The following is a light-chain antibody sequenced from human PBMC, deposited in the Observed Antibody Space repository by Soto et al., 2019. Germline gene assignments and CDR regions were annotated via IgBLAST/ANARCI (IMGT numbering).Light chain of an antibody. Sequence: QSALTQPASVSGSPGQSITISCSGTSSDVGGYNYVSWYQHHPGKAPKLLIYEVSNRPSGVSNRFSGSKSGNTASLTISGLRAEDEADYYCNSYTSSTTLVFGGGTQLTVL. V-gene: IGLV2-14*01. CDR3: NSYTSSTTLV. CDR1: SSDVGGYNY. CDR2: EVS. J-gene: IGLJ2*01.